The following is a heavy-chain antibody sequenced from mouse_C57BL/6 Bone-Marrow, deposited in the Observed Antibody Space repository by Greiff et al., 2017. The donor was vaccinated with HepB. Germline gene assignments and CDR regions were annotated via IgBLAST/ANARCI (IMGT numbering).Heavy chain of an antibody. Sequence: VKLMESGAELVRPGTSVKMSCKASGYTFTNYWIGWAKQRPGHGLEWIGDIYPGGGYTNYNEKFKGKATLTADKSSSTAYMQFSSLTSEDSAIYYCARWSTTVVAPDYFDYWGQGTTLTVSS. CDR3: ARWSTTVVAPDYFDY. J-gene: IGHJ2*01. D-gene: IGHD1-1*01. CDR2: IYPGGGYT. V-gene: IGHV1-63*01. CDR1: GYTFTNYW.